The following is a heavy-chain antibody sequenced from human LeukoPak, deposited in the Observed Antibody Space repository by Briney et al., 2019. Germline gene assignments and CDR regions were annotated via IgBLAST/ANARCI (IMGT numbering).Heavy chain of an antibody. CDR2: IYYSGST. V-gene: IGHV4-39*01. D-gene: IGHD2-2*02. Sequence: PSETLSLTCTVSGGSISSSSYYWGWIRQPPGKGLEWIGSIYYSGSTYYNPSLKSRVTISVDTSKNQFSLKLSSVTAADTAVYYCARIICSTSCYNNYWGQGTLVTVSS. J-gene: IGHJ4*02. CDR3: ARIICSTSCYNNY. CDR1: GGSISSSSYY.